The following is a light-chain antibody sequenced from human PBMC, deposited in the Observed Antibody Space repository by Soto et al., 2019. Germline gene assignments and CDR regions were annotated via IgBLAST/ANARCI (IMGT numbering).Light chain of an antibody. Sequence: QSVLTQPPSVSGAPGQRVTLSCTGNSSNLGAGYDVHWYKQVPGAAPKLVIFGNRNRSSGVPERFSGSKSGTSASLAITGLQAEDEADYYCQAYDYSLTASVFGGGTQLTVL. J-gene: IGLJ3*02. CDR3: QAYDYSLTASV. CDR2: GNR. CDR1: SSNLGAGYD. V-gene: IGLV1-40*01.